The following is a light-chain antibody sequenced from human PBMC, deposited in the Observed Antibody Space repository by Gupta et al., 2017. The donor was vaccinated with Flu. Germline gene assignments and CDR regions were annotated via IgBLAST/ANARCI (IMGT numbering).Light chain of an antibody. CDR3: SSYTSSSSWV. CDR2: EVS. V-gene: IGLV2-14*01. CDR1: SSDVGGYNY. Sequence: QSALTQPASVSGPPRPSITISCSGTSSDVGGYNYVSWYQQHPGKAPKVMIYEVSNRPSGVSNRFSGSKSGNTASLTISGLQAEDEADYYCSSYTSSSSWVFGGGTKLTVL. J-gene: IGLJ3*02.